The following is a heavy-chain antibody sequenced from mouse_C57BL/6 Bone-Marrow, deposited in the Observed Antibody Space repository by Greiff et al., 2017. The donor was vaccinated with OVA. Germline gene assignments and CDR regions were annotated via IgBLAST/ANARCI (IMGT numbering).Heavy chain of an antibody. D-gene: IGHD2-3*01. CDR3: AREEGFYDGFAY. J-gene: IGHJ3*01. CDR2: ISDGGSYT. Sequence: EVQVVESGGGLVKPGGSLKLSCAASGFTFSSYAMSWVRQTPEKRLEWVATISDGGSYTYYPDNVKGRFTIFRDNAKNNLYLQMSHLKSEDTAMYYCAREEGFYDGFAYWGQGTLVTVSA. V-gene: IGHV5-4*01. CDR1: GFTFSSYA.